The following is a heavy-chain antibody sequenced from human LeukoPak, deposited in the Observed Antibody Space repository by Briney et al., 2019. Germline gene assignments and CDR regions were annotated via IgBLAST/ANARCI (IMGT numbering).Heavy chain of an antibody. Sequence: SETLSLTCTVSGGSISSYYWSWIRQPPGKGLEWIGYIYYSGSTNYNPSLKSRVTISVDTSKNQFSLKLSSVTAADTAVYYCARCMVRGVNAPVDYWGQGTLVTVSS. CDR2: IYYSGST. D-gene: IGHD3-10*01. CDR3: ARCMVRGVNAPVDY. CDR1: GGSISSYY. V-gene: IGHV4-59*08. J-gene: IGHJ4*02.